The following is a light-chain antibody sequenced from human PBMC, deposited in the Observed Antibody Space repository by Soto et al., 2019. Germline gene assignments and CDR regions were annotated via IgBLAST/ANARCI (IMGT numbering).Light chain of an antibody. CDR1: QSVSST. J-gene: IGKJ1*01. CDR2: GAS. Sequence: EIVMTQSPATLSVSPGERATLSCRASQSVSSTLAWYQQKPGQAPRLLVYGASTRATGIPARFSGSGSGTEFTLTISSLQSEDFAVYYCQQYNNWPWTLGQGTKVDIK. CDR3: QQYNNWPWT. V-gene: IGKV3-15*01.